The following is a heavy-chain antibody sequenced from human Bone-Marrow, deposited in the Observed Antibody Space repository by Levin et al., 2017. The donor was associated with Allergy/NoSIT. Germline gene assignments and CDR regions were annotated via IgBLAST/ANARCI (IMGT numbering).Heavy chain of an antibody. V-gene: IGHV4-38-2*02. CDR2: IYHSGST. CDR1: GYSISSGYY. CDR3: ARDPFFDDYGDYVLDY. Sequence: SETLSLTCAVSGYSISSGYYWGWIRQPPGKGLEWIGSIYHSGSTYYNPSLKSRVTISVDTSKNQFSLKLSSVTAADTAVYYCARDPFFDDYGDYVLDYWGQGTLVTVSS. D-gene: IGHD4-17*01. J-gene: IGHJ4*02.